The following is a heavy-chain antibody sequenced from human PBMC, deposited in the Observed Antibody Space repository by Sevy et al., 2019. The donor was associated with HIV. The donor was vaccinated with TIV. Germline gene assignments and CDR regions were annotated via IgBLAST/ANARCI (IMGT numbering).Heavy chain of an antibody. J-gene: IGHJ3*01. Sequence: SETLSLTCTVSGASITSGGSCWSWIRQHPGSTLEWIGYVYHSGTTYYNPSLKSRVSISLDTSKNQVSLNLASVIAADTDVYFCARDGRHYGDYFRDAFDLWGQGTMVTVSS. CDR1: GASITSGGSC. V-gene: IGHV4-31*03. D-gene: IGHD2-21*02. CDR2: VYHSGTT. CDR3: ARDGRHYGDYFRDAFDL.